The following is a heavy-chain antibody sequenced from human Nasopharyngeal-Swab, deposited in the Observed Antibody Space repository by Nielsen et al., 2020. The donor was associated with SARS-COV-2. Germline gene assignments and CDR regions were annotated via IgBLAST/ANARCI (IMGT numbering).Heavy chain of an antibody. CDR1: GFTFSSYD. CDR3: ARGDIVVVPAAIQNYYYYYMDV. D-gene: IGHD2-2*02. Sequence: GESLKIYCAASGFTFSSYDMHWVRQATGKGLEWVSAIGTAGDTYYPGSVKGRFTLSRENAKNSLYLQMNSLRAGDTAVYYCARGDIVVVPAAIQNYYYYYMDVWGKGTTVTVSS. V-gene: IGHV3-13*01. CDR2: IGTAGDT. J-gene: IGHJ6*03.